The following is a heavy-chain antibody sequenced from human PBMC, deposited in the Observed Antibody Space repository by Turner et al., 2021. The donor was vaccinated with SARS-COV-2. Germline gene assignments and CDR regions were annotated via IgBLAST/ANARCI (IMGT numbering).Heavy chain of an antibody. D-gene: IGHD6-6*01. Sequence: QVQLVESGGGVVQPGRSRRLSCSASGFTFSTYAMHWVRQAPGKGLEWVAVIWYEGSNKFYVDSVKGRFTISRDNSKNTLYLQMNSLRAEDTAVYYCARDYSSSSYLVSWFDPWGQGTLVTVSS. CDR3: ARDYSSSSYLVSWFDP. CDR2: IWYEGSNK. J-gene: IGHJ5*02. V-gene: IGHV3-33*01. CDR1: GFTFSTYA.